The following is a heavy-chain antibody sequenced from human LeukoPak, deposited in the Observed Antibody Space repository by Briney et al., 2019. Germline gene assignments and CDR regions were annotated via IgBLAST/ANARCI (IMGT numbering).Heavy chain of an antibody. CDR2: IIPIFGTA. V-gene: IGHV1-69*13. D-gene: IGHD2-15*01. CDR3: ARDKRGYCSGGSCSTGIFDY. CDR1: GGTFSSYA. Sequence: SVKVSCKASGGTFSSYAISWVRQAPGQGLEWMGGIIPIFGTANYAQKFQGRVTITADESTSTAYMELSSLRSEDTAVYYCARDKRGYCSGGSCSTGIFDYWGQGTLVTVSS. J-gene: IGHJ4*02.